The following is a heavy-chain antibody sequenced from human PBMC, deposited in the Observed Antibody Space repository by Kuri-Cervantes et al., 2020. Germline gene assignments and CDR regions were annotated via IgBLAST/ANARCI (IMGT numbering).Heavy chain of an antibody. V-gene: IGHV1-69*06. J-gene: IGHJ6*03. CDR3: ARDRPLTVLRYFDDPNYYMDV. Sequence: SVKVSCKASGGPFSGYAISWVRQAPGQGLEWMGGIIPMFGTADYAQKFQGRVTITADKSTSTAYMEMSSLRSEDTAVYYCARDRPLTVLRYFDDPNYYMDVWGKGTTVTVSS. D-gene: IGHD3-9*01. CDR2: IIPMFGTA. CDR1: GGPFSGYA.